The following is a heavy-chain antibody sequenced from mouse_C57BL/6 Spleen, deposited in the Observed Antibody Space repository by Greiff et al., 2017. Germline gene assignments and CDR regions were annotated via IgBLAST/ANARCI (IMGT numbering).Heavy chain of an antibody. Sequence: VQLQQPGAELVRPGTSVTLSCKASGYTFTGYWMHWVKQRPGQGLEWIGVIDPSDSYTNYNQKFKGKATVTVDTSSSTAYMQLSSLTSEDSAVYYCARSGNSFSTTVVTDVWGTGTTVTVSA. CDR2: IDPSDSYT. V-gene: IGHV1-59*01. D-gene: IGHD1-1*01. CDR3: ARSGNSFSTTVVTDV. J-gene: IGHJ1*03. CDR1: GYTFTGYW.